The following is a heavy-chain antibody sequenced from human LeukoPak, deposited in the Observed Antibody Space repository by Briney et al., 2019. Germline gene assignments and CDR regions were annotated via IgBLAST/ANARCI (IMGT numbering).Heavy chain of an antibody. CDR1: GYTFTGYH. Sequence: GASVKVSCKASGYTFTGYHMHWVRQAPGQGLEWMGRINPNSGGTNYAQKFQGRVTMTRDTSISTAYMELSSLRSEDTAVYYCARGGLVPAAIEVPNWFDPWGQGTLVTVSS. CDR3: ARGGLVPAAIEVPNWFDP. D-gene: IGHD2-2*01. V-gene: IGHV1-2*06. J-gene: IGHJ5*02. CDR2: INPNSGGT.